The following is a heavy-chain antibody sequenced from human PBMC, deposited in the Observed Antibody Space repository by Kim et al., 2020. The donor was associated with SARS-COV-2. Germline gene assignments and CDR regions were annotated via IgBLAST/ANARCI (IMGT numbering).Heavy chain of an antibody. D-gene: IGHD2-2*01. J-gene: IGHJ4*02. CDR2: ISDDGSEK. CDR3: ARVGPRLPEGVYDY. CDR1: GFTFSNYG. V-gene: IGHV3-33*05. Sequence: GGSLRLSCAASGFTFSNYGMHWVRQAPGKGLEWVAVISDDGSEKYYADSVKGRFTISRDNSRNTMSLQMNSLRGEDTAVYYCARVGPRLPEGVYDYWGQGTLVTVSS.